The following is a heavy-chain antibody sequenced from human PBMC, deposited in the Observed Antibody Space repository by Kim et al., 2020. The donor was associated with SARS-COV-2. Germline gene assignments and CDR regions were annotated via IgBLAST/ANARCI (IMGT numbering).Heavy chain of an antibody. CDR2: INPNSGGT. V-gene: IGHV1-2*02. CDR3: ARGVVTGTTA. J-gene: IGHJ4*02. CDR1: CPGYD. Sequence: CPGYDRHWVRQAPGQGLEWMGWINPNSGGTNYAQKFQGRVTMTRDTSISTAYMELSRLRSDDTAVYYCARGVVTGTTAWGQGTLVTVSS. D-gene: IGHD1-7*01.